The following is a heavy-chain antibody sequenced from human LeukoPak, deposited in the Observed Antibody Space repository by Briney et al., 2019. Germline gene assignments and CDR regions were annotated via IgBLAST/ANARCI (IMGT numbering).Heavy chain of an antibody. D-gene: IGHD2/OR15-2a*01. J-gene: IGHJ4*02. Sequence: VGSLRLSCAASGFTFSSYGMHWVRQAPGKGLEWVALIWYDGSNKYYTDSVKGRLTISRDNSKNTLYLQMNSLRAEDTAIYYCAREGPRGNSQFDYWGQGTLVTVSS. CDR3: AREGPRGNSQFDY. V-gene: IGHV3-33*01. CDR2: IWYDGSNK. CDR1: GFTFSSYG.